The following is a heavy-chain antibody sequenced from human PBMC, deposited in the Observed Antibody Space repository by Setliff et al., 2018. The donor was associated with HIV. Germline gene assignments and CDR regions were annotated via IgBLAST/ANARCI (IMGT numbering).Heavy chain of an antibody. V-gene: IGHV4-38-2*02. Sequence: SETLSLTCAVSGFSIGSGYYWGWIRQPPGKGLEYIGSVYYDGRTFYKPSLKSRLTISVDTSKNQFSLKLSSVTAADTAVYFCAREDFNDLSAFDIWGQGTRVTVSS. CDR1: GFSIGSGYY. J-gene: IGHJ3*02. CDR2: VYYDGRT. D-gene: IGHD2-21*02. CDR3: AREDFNDLSAFDI.